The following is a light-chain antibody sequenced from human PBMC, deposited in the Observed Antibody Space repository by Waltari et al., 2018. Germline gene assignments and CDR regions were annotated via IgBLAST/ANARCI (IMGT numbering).Light chain of an antibody. Sequence: NFMLTQPHSVSESPGKTVTISCTRTSGRIATNYVQWYQQRPGGAPTTIIYEDKERPSGVPVRFSGSIDKSSNSASLTISELKPEDEADYYCQSDDDNNVIFGGGTKLTVL. CDR2: EDK. CDR3: QSDDDNNVI. CDR1: SGRIATNY. J-gene: IGLJ2*01. V-gene: IGLV6-57*04.